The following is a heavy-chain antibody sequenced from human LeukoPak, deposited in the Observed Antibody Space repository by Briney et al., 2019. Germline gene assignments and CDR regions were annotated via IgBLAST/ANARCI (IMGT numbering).Heavy chain of an antibody. V-gene: IGHV5-51*01. D-gene: IGHD3-22*01. J-gene: IGHJ4*02. CDR1: GYTFTSYW. CDR2: IYPGDSDT. Sequence: GESLKISCKASGYTFTSYWIAWVRQMPEKGLEWMGIIYPGDSDTRYSPSFQGQVTISADRSITTAYLQWSSLKASDTAMYYCSRRYDSSGHYYFGWGQGTLVTVSS. CDR3: SRRYDSSGHYYFG.